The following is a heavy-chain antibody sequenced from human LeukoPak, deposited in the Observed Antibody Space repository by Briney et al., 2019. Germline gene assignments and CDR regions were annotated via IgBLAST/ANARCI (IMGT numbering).Heavy chain of an antibody. CDR3: AKDHQGSGSGWYGGYFDY. D-gene: IGHD6-19*01. CDR1: GFTFSGYG. CDR2: TSYDGSNK. Sequence: PGRSLRLSCAASGFTFSGYGMHWVRQAPGKGLEWVAVTSYDGSNKYYADSVKGRFTISRDNSKNTLYLQMNSLRAEDTAVYYCAKDHQGSGSGWYGGYFDYWGQGALVTVSS. J-gene: IGHJ4*02. V-gene: IGHV3-30*18.